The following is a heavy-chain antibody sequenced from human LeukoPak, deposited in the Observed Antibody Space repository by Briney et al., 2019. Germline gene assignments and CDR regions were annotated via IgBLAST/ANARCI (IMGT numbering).Heavy chain of an antibody. J-gene: IGHJ3*02. Sequence: PGESLKISCKGSGYSFTSYWIGWVRQMPGKGLEWMGIIYPGDSDTRYSPSFQGQVTISADKSISTAYLQWSSLKASDIAMYYCARSLRYFDWLLPDGDAFDIWGQGTMVTVSS. CDR3: ARSLRYFDWLLPDGDAFDI. D-gene: IGHD3-9*01. V-gene: IGHV5-51*01. CDR2: IYPGDSDT. CDR1: GYSFTSYW.